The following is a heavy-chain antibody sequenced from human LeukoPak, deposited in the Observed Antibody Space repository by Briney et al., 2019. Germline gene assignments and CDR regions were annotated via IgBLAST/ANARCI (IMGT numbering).Heavy chain of an antibody. J-gene: IGHJ4*02. D-gene: IGHD2-15*01. V-gene: IGHV4-34*01. Sequence: PSETLSLTCAVYVGSFSGYYWSSIRQPPGKGRESSGEINHSVSTNYNPSLKSRVTILVDTCENQFSLKLSSVTGPGSAVYYCERGYCSGGSCYSLGRRFAKAFDYWGQGTLVTVSS. CDR1: VGSFSGYY. CDR3: ERGYCSGGSCYSLGRRFAKAFDY. CDR2: INHSVST.